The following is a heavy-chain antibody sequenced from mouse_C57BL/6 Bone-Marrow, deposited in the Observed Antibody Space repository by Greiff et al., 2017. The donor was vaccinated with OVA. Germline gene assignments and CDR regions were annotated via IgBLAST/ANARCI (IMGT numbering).Heavy chain of an antibody. Sequence: EVHLVESGGGLVQPGGSLKLSCAASGFTFSDYGMAWVRQAPRKGPEGVAFISNLAYSIYYADTVTGRFTISRENAKNTLYLEMSSLRSEDTAMYYCARQDYDYGYAMDYWGQGTSVTVSS. J-gene: IGHJ4*01. CDR1: GFTFSDYG. CDR3: ARQDYDYGYAMDY. V-gene: IGHV5-15*01. CDR2: ISNLAYSI. D-gene: IGHD2-4*01.